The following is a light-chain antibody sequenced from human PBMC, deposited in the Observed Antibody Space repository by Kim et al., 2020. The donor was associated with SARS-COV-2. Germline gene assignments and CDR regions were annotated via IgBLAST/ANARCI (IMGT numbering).Light chain of an antibody. Sequence: EIVMTQSPATLSVSPGEGATLSCRASQSVSSDLAWYQQKPGQAPRLLVYGASTRATGIPARFSGSGSGTEFTLTISSLQSEDFAVYYCRQYNNWPVTFGQGTKVDIK. CDR1: QSVSSD. CDR3: RQYNNWPVT. J-gene: IGKJ1*01. CDR2: GAS. V-gene: IGKV3-15*01.